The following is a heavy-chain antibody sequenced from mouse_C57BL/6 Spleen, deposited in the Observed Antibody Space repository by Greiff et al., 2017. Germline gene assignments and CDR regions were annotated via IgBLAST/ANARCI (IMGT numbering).Heavy chain of an antibody. J-gene: IGHJ3*01. CDR3: TVYGPWFAY. CDR1: GFTFSNYW. D-gene: IGHD1-1*01. Sequence: EVQGVESGGGLVQPGGSMKLSCVASGFTFSNYWMNWVRQSPEKGLEWVAQIRLKSDNYATHYAESVKGRFTISRDDSKSSVYLQMNNLRAEDTGIYYCTVYGPWFAYWGQGTLVTVSA. CDR2: IRLKSDNYAT. V-gene: IGHV6-3*01.